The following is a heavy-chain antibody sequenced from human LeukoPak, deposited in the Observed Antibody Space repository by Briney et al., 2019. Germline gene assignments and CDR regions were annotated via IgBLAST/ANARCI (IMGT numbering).Heavy chain of an antibody. CDR2: IRSNSDGGTI. D-gene: IGHD2-2*01. CDR1: GFTFSNAW. V-gene: IGHV3-15*07. Sequence: TPGGSLRLSCATSGFTFSNAWMNWVRQAPGKGLEWVGRIRSNSDGGTIDYAAPVKGRFTLSRDDSKTTLYLQMNSLQTEDTAVYYCARADCSSTSCYWGFGYYYYGMDVWGQGTTVTVSS. CDR3: ARADCSSTSCYWGFGYYYYGMDV. J-gene: IGHJ6*02.